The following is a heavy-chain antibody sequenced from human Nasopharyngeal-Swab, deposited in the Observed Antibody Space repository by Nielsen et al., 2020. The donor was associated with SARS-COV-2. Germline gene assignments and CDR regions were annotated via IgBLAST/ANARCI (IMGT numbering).Heavy chain of an antibody. V-gene: IGHV4-61*02. D-gene: IGHD2-2*01. CDR3: ARGRVVPAASSYGMDV. J-gene: IGHJ6*02. CDR1: GGSISSGSYY. CDR2: IYTSGST. Sequence: LRLSCTVSGGSISSGSYYWSWIRQPAGKGLEWIGRIYTSGSTNYNPSLKSRVTISVDTSKNQFSLKLGSVTAADTAVYYCARGRVVPAASSYGMDVWGQGTTVTVSS.